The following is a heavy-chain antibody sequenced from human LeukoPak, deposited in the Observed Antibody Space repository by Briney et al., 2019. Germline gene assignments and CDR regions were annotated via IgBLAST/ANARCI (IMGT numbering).Heavy chain of an antibody. D-gene: IGHD6-19*01. Sequence: SETLSLTCAVYGGSFSGYYWSWIRQPPGKGLEWIGEINHSGSTNYNPSLKSRVTISVDTSKNQFSLKVRSVTPADTAVYYCARVGKQWLVLRGWFDPWGQGTLVTVSS. CDR3: ARVGKQWLVLRGWFDP. CDR1: GGSFSGYY. V-gene: IGHV4-34*01. CDR2: INHSGST. J-gene: IGHJ5*02.